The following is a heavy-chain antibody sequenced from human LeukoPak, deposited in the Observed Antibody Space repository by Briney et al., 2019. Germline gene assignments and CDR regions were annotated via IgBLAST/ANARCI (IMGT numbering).Heavy chain of an antibody. V-gene: IGHV1-24*01. D-gene: IGHD3-10*01. CDR2: FDPGDDET. Sequence: GASVKVSCKVSGYSLSELSTHWVRQAPGQGLEWMGGFDPGDDETIYAQKFQGRVTMTEDTSTDTAYLELSSLRSEDTAVYYCARDTHITMVRGVSLPPDYWGQGTLVTVSS. CDR1: GYSLSELS. CDR3: ARDTHITMVRGVSLPPDY. J-gene: IGHJ4*02.